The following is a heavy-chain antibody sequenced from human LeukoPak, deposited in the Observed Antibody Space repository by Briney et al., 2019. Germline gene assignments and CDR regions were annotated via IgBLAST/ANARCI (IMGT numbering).Heavy chain of an antibody. J-gene: IGHJ4*02. CDR3: ATTFNWAFDY. V-gene: IGHV4-4*02. CDR2: IFHSGST. D-gene: IGHD7-27*01. Sequence: SETLSLTCTVSGGSISSSNWWSWVRQPPGKGLEFIGEIFHSGSTNYNPSLKSRVTLSVDKSKNQFSLKLTSVTAADTAVYYCATTFNWAFDYWGQGTLVTVSS. CDR1: GGSISSSNW.